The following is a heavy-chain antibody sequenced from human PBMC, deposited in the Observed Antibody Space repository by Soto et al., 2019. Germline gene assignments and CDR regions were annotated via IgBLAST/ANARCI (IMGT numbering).Heavy chain of an antibody. D-gene: IGHD6-6*01. V-gene: IGHV4-30-4*01. CDR2: IYYSGTT. CDR3: ARGAYSDSSSYFDY. Sequence: QVQLQESGPGLVKPSQTLSLTCTVSGDSISSGDHYWSWIRQPPGKGLEWIGYIYYSGTTYSRPSLQSRVTISVDTSKKQLSLKLNSVTAADTAVYYCARGAYSDSSSYFDYWGQGTLVPVSS. CDR1: GDSISSGDHY. J-gene: IGHJ4*02.